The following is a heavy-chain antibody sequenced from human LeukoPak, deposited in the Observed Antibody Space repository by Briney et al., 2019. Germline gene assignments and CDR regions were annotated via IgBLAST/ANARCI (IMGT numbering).Heavy chain of an antibody. CDR1: GGTFSSYA. J-gene: IGHJ5*02. V-gene: IGHV1-69*13. Sequence: GASVKLSCKASGGTFSSYAISWVRQAPGQGLEWMGGIITIFGTAHYAQKFQGRVTITADESTSTAYMELSSLRSEDTAVYCCARGLMFGTPSEFDPWGQGTLVTVSS. CDR2: IITIFGTA. CDR3: ARGLMFGTPSEFDP. D-gene: IGHD3-10*02.